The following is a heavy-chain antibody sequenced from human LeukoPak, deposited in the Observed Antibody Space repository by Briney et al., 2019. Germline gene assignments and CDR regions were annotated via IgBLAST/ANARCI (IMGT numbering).Heavy chain of an antibody. J-gene: IGHJ5*02. CDR1: GGSISSNSYF. CDR2: IYYSGTT. Sequence: PSETLSLTCTVSGGSISSNSYFWGWIRQPPGKGLEWLGIIYYSGTTYYNPSLKSRVTISVDTSKNQFSLKLSSVTAADTAVYYCARRGLYGSSPFDPWGQGTLVTVSS. D-gene: IGHD2-2*01. V-gene: IGHV4-39*01. CDR3: ARRGLYGSSPFDP.